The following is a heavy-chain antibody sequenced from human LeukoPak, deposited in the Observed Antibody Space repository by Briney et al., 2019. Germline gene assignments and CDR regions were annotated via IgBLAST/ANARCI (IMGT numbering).Heavy chain of an antibody. D-gene: IGHD3-9*01. J-gene: IGHJ5*02. Sequence: SETLSLTCTVYGGSISSGGYYWSWIRQHPGKGLEWIGYIYYSGSTYYNPSLKSRVTISVDTSKNQFSLKLSSVTAADTAVYYCARDHYDILTGYGSWFDPWGQGTLVTVSS. CDR1: GGSISSGGYY. CDR2: IYYSGST. CDR3: ARDHYDILTGYGSWFDP. V-gene: IGHV4-31*03.